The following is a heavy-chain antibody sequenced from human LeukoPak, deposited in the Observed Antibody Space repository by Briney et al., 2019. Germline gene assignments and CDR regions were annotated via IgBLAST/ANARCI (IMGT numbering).Heavy chain of an antibody. CDR1: GGSFSGYY. J-gene: IGHJ4*02. V-gene: IGHV4-34*01. CDR2: INHSGST. CDR3: ARLGDDFWSGYSTLIDY. D-gene: IGHD3-3*01. Sequence: SETLSLTCAVYGGSFSGYYWSWIRQPPGKGLEWIGEINHSGSTNYNPSLKSRVTISVDTSKNQFSLKLSSVTAADTAVYYCARLGDDFWSGYSTLIDYWGQGTLVTVSS.